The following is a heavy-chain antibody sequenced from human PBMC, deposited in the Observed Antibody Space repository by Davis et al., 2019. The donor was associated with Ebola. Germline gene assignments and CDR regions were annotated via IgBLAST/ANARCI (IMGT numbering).Heavy chain of an antibody. D-gene: IGHD2-21*01. J-gene: IGHJ4*02. V-gene: IGHV3-48*01. Sequence: PGGSLRLSCAASGFTFTDYGMTWVRQAPGKGLEWVSHINSVGGNILYADSVKGRFIISRDSARDSLYLEMNRLRVEDSAVYYCVRDAEGDEDFDYWGQGTLVTVSS. CDR2: INSVGGNI. CDR1: GFTFTDYG. CDR3: VRDAEGDEDFDY.